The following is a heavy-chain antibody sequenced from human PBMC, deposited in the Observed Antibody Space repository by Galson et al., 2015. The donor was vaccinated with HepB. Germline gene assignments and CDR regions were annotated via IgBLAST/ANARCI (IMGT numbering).Heavy chain of an antibody. CDR3: AKDWADGASGAPPHGY. CDR1: GFTFSSYG. Sequence: SLRLSCAASGFTFSSYGMHWVRQAPGKGLEWVAVISYDGSNKYYADSVKGRFTISRDNSKNTLYLQMNSLRAEDTAVYYCAKDWADGASGAPPHGYWGQGTLVTVSS. D-gene: IGHD6-19*01. J-gene: IGHJ4*02. CDR2: ISYDGSNK. V-gene: IGHV3-30*18.